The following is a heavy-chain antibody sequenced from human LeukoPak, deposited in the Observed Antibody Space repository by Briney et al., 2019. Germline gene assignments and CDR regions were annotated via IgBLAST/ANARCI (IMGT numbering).Heavy chain of an antibody. CDR1: GLTLSRSA. V-gene: IGHV3-23*01. CDR3: AKDLRFGELFEFDY. J-gene: IGHJ4*02. CDR2: ISGSGGST. Sequence: GGSLRLSCAASGLTLSRSAMSLVRHAPGTGLDTDPAISGSGGSTYYADSVKGRFTISRDNSKNTLYLQMNSLRAEDTAVYYCAKDLRFGELFEFDYWGQGTLVTVSS. D-gene: IGHD3-10*01.